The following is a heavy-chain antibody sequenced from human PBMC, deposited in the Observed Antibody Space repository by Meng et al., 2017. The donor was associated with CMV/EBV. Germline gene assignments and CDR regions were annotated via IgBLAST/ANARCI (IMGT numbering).Heavy chain of an antibody. Sequence: SLKISCAASGFTFSSYSMNWVRQAPGKGLEWVSGISWNSGSIGYADSVKGRFTISRDNAKNSLYLQMNSLRAEDTALYYCAKGGPSPIAAVGLVDYWGQGTLVTVSS. D-gene: IGHD6-13*01. CDR2: ISWNSGSI. CDR1: GFTFSSYS. J-gene: IGHJ4*02. CDR3: AKGGPSPIAAVGLVDY. V-gene: IGHV3-9*01.